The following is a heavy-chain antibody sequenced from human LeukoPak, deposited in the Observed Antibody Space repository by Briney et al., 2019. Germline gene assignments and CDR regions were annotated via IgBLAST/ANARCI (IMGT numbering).Heavy chain of an antibody. D-gene: IGHD3-22*01. CDR1: GGSISSYY. J-gene: IGHJ4*02. V-gene: IGHV4-59*01. CDR3: ARVGYYDSSGSFDY. CDR2: IYYSGST. Sequence: SETLSLTCTVSGGSISSYYWSWIRQPPGKGLEWIGYIYYSGSTNYNPSLKSRITISVDTSKNQFSLKLSSVTAADTAVYYCARVGYYDSSGSFDYWGQGTLVTVSS.